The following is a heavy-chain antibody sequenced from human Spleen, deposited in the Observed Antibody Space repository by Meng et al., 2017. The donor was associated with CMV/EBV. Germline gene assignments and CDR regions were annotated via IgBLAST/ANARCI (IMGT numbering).Heavy chain of an antibody. J-gene: IGHJ4*02. CDR1: GYAFTSYA. Sequence: ASVKVSCKASGYAFTSYAISWVRQAPGQGLEWMGWTSAFNGNTNYAQKFKGRVTMTTDTSTTTAYMELRSLRSDDTAVYYCARGRLAHYYSGDYFDYWGQGTLVTVSS. V-gene: IGHV1-18*01. CDR2: TSAFNGNT. D-gene: IGHD2-21*01. CDR3: ARGRLAHYYSGDYFDY.